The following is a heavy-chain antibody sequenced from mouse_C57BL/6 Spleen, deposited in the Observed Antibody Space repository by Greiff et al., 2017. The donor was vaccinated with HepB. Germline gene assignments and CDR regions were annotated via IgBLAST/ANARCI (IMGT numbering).Heavy chain of an antibody. V-gene: IGHV5-17*01. D-gene: IGHD1-1*01. Sequence: EVQGVESGGGLVKPGGSLKLSCAASGFTFSDYGMHWVRQAPEKGLEWVAYISSGSSTIYYADTVKGRFTISRANAKNTLFLQMTSLRSEDTAMYYCARGDYYGSSYAMDYWGQGTSVTVSS. J-gene: IGHJ4*01. CDR2: ISSGSSTI. CDR3: ARGDYYGSSYAMDY. CDR1: GFTFSDYG.